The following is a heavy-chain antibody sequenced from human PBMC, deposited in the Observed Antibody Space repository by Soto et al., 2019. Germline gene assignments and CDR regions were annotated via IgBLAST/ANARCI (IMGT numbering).Heavy chain of an antibody. CDR1: GGSISSYY. J-gene: IGHJ4*02. CDR2: IYYSGST. Sequence: SETLSLTCTVSGGSISSYYWSWIRQPPGKGLKWIGYIYYSGSTNYNPSLKSRVTISVDTSRNQLSLKLSSVSAADTAVYYCASGGSPGGQHDYFDHWGQRILVIVS. V-gene: IGHV4-59*12. D-gene: IGHD3-10*01. CDR3: ASGGSPGGQHDYFDH.